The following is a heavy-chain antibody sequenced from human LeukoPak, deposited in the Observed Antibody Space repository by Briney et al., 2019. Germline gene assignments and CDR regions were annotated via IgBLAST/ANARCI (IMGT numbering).Heavy chain of an antibody. CDR2: IYYSGST. D-gene: IGHD2-8*01. J-gene: IGHJ4*02. CDR3: ATGYCTNGVCSNRGFDY. Sequence: SETLSLTCTVSGGSISSSSYYWGWIRQPPGKGLEWIGSIYYSGSTYYNPSLKSRVTISVDTSKNQFSLKLSSVTAADTAVYYCATGYCTNGVCSNRGFDYWGQGTLVTVSS. V-gene: IGHV4-39*01. CDR1: GGSISSSSYY.